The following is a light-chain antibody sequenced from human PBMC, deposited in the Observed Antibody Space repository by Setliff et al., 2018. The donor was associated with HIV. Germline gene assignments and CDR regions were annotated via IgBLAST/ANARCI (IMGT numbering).Light chain of an antibody. Sequence: QSVLTQPPSVSGAPGQRVTISCTGSSSNIGAGYDVHWYHQFPGTAPKLLIYANSNRPSGVPDRFSGSKSGTSASLTGFQAEDEADYYCHSYDSSLGGYVFGTGTRSPS. V-gene: IGLV1-40*01. J-gene: IGLJ1*01. CDR1: SSNIGAGYD. CDR2: ANS. CDR3: HSYDSSLGGYV.